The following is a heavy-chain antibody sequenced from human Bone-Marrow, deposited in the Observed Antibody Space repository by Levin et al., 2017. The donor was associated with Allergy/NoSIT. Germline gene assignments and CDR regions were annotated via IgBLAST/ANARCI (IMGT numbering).Heavy chain of an antibody. Sequence: GESLKISCAASGFTFSSYAMHWVRQAPGKGLEWVAVISYDGSNKYYADSVKGRFTISRDNSKNTLYLQMNSLRAEDTAVYYCARDLTSTAYYDFWSGYYTGIGYYYYGMDVWGQGTTVTVSS. CDR1: GFTFSSYA. V-gene: IGHV3-30-3*01. CDR2: ISYDGSNK. J-gene: IGHJ6*02. CDR3: ARDLTSTAYYDFWSGYYTGIGYYYYGMDV. D-gene: IGHD3-3*01.